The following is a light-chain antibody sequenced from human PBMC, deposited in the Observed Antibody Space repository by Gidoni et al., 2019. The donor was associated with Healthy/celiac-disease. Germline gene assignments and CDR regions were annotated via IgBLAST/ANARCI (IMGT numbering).Light chain of an antibody. CDR3: QSHDRSLSGYA. CDR2: GTS. Sequence: QSVLTQPRSVSGAPAQRGTISCTGSSTNIVAGDDVHWYQQHPGTAPKLHIYGTSTRRSGVPDRFSGSKSGTSASLAIPGPQAEDESDYYCQSHDRSLSGYAFGPGSKVTV. CDR1: STNIVAGDD. J-gene: IGLJ1*01. V-gene: IGLV1-40*01.